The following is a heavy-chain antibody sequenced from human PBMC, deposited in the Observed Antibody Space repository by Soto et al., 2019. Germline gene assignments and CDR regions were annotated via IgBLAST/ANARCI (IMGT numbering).Heavy chain of an antibody. J-gene: IGHJ6*02. D-gene: IGHD2-2*01. V-gene: IGHV1-18*04. CDR3: ARDGIVVVPAYGMDV. Sequence: ASVKVSCKASGYTFTSYGISWVRQAPGQGLEWMGWISAYNGNTNYAQKLQGRVTMTTDTSTSTAYMELRSLRSDDTAVYYCARDGIVVVPAYGMDVWGQGTTVTVSS. CDR2: ISAYNGNT. CDR1: GYTFTSYG.